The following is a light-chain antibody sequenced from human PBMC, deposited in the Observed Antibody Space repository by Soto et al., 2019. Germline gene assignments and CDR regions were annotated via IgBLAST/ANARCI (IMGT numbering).Light chain of an antibody. CDR3: QQHANRRT. CDR1: QNIVNY. Sequence: VLTQSPATLSLSPGETATLSCRARQNIVNYLAWYQQKLGQAPRLLLYDASNRATGVPARFSGSGSGTDFPLTISSLEPEDFAVYYCQQHANRRTFGGGTKVEI. CDR2: DAS. J-gene: IGKJ4*01. V-gene: IGKV3-11*01.